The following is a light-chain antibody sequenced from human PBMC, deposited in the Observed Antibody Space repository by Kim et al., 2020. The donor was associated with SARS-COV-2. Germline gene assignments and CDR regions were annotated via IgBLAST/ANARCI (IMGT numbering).Light chain of an antibody. CDR2: GAG. CDR1: QSVTSRY. J-gene: IGKJ1*01. CDR3: QQYGSPPWT. V-gene: IGKV3-20*01. Sequence: SPEQRASLSCRASQSVTSRYLAWYQQQPGQAPRLLIYGAGSRATDIPDRFSGSGSGTDFTLTISRLEPEDFGVYFCQQYGSPPWTFGQGTKVDIK.